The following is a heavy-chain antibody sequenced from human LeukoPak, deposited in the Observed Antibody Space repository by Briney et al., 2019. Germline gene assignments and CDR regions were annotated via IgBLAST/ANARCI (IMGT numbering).Heavy chain of an antibody. D-gene: IGHD2-2*01. CDR3: ARVKGSSTFDY. Sequence: GGSLRLSCAASGFTFSSYTMHWVRQAPGKGLEWVAVISYDGSNKYYADSVKGRFTISRDNSKNTLYLQMNSLRAEDTAVYYCARVKGSSTFDYWGQGTLVTVS. V-gene: IGHV3-30-3*01. J-gene: IGHJ4*02. CDR1: GFTFSSYT. CDR2: ISYDGSNK.